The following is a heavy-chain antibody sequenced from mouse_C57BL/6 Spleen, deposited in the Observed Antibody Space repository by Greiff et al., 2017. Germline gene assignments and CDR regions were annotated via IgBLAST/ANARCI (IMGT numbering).Heavy chain of an antibody. Sequence: EVQLVESGGGLVQPGGSLKLSCAASGFTFSDYGMAWVRQAPRKGPEWVAFISNLAYSIYYADTVTGRFTIARENAKNTRYLEMSSLRSEDTAMYCCARQDYGNYFAYWGQGTLVTVSA. CDR2: ISNLAYSI. J-gene: IGHJ3*01. CDR1: GFTFSDYG. D-gene: IGHD2-1*01. CDR3: ARQDYGNYFAY. V-gene: IGHV5-15*01.